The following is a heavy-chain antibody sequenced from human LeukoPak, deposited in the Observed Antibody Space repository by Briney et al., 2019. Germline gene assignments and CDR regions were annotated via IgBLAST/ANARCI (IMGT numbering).Heavy chain of an antibody. J-gene: IGHJ4*02. CDR1: GCTLTELS. CDR2: FDPEDGET. Sequence: GASVKVSCKVSGCTLTELSMHWVRQAPGKGLEWMGGFDPEDGETIYAQKFQGRVTMTEDTSTDTAYMELSSLRSEDTAVYYCATATQLRYFDWYTPYWGQGTLVTVSS. V-gene: IGHV1-24*01. CDR3: ATATQLRYFDWYTPY. D-gene: IGHD3-9*01.